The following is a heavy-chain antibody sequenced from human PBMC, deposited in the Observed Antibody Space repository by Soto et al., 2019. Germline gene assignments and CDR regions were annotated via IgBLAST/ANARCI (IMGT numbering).Heavy chain of an antibody. J-gene: IGHJ4*02. V-gene: IGHV4-39*01. CDR3: GRRGGRATISYYFDY. CDR1: GGSVSSSSYY. D-gene: IGHD3-16*01. Sequence: ASETLSLTCTVSGGSVSSSSYYWGWVRQPPGKGLEWIGSVYYSGSTYYNPSLESRVTISVDKSKNQFSLKLMSLSAADTAVSYCGRRGGRATISYYFDYWGQGPLVTVSS. CDR2: VYYSGST.